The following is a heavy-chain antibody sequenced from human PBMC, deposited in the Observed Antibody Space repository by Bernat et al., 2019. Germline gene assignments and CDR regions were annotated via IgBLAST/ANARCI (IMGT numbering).Heavy chain of an antibody. V-gene: IGHV4-4*02. J-gene: IGHJ4*02. D-gene: IGHD3-22*01. Sequence: QVQLQESGPGLVRPSGTLSLTCAVSGGSISSTNWWSWVRQPPGKGLEWIGDIYHSGNSNYNPSLKSRVTMSVDKSKNHFSLTLTSVTAADTAVYYCARVYYDRRGYYYGWYFDYWGQGTLVTVSS. CDR1: GGSISSTNW. CDR3: ARVYYDRRGYYYGWYFDY. CDR2: IYHSGNS.